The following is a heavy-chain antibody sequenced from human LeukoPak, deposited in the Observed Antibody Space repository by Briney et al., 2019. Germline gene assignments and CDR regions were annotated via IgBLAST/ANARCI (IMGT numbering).Heavy chain of an antibody. CDR3: ARDCGGDCPDDY. J-gene: IGHJ4*02. CDR2: VYYSGST. D-gene: IGHD2-21*02. Sequence: GSLRLSCAASGFTFSSYAMSWIRQPPGKGLEWIGSVYYSGSTYYNPSLKSRVTISVDTSKNQVSLKLSSVTAADTAVYYCARDCGGDCPDDYWGQGTLVTVSS. V-gene: IGHV4-39*07. CDR1: GFTFSSYA.